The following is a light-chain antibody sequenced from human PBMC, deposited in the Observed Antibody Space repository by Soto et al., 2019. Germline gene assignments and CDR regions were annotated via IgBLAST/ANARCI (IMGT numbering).Light chain of an antibody. CDR1: SSDIGVYNY. Sequence: QSVLTQPASVSGSPGQSITISCTGTSSDIGVYNYVSWYQQHPGKAPKLMICEVSNRPSGVSSRFSGSKSGNTASLTISGLGGGDGGDYYLPLFTTPSIWVFGGGTKLPLL. V-gene: IGLV2-14*01. CDR3: PLFTTPSIWV. J-gene: IGLJ3*02. CDR2: EVS.